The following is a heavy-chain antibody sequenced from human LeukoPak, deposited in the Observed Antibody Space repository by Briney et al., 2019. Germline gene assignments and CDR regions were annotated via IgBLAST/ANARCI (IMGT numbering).Heavy chain of an antibody. D-gene: IGHD6-6*01. CDR2: INHNKTT. V-gene: IGHV4-34*01. J-gene: IGHJ4*02. CDR3: AHSSSSLPTDS. CDR1: GGPFSSYY. Sequence: SETLSLTCAVYGGPFSSYYWTWIRQSPGKGLEWIGEINHNKTTNYNPSLTSRVTISVDTSKNQFSLNLTSMTAADTAVYYCAHSSSSLPTDSWGQGNLVIVSS.